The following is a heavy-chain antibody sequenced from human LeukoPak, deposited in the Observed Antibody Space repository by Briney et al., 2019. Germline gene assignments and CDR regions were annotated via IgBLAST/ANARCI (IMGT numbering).Heavy chain of an antibody. CDR1: GYTFTSYA. J-gene: IGHJ6*04. CDR3: ARADLVRNYYGMDA. CDR2: INAGNGNT. D-gene: IGHD4-23*01. Sequence: ASVKVSCKASGYTFTSYAMHWVRQAPGQRLEWMGWINAGNGNTKYSQKFQGRVTITRDTSASTAYMELSSLRSEDTAVYYCARADLVRNYYGMDAWGKGTTVTVSS. V-gene: IGHV1-3*01.